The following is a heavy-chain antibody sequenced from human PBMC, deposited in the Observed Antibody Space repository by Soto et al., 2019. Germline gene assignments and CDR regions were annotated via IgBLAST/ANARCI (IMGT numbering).Heavy chain of an antibody. CDR1: GFTFSSYA. V-gene: IGHV3-23*01. CDR3: AKMGIYDRSGYYDRDYYYGMDV. Sequence: GSLRLSCAASGFTFSSYAMSWVRQAPGKGLEWVSAISGSGGSTYYADSVKGRFTISRDNSKNTLYLQMNSLRAEDTAVYYCAKMGIYDRSGYYDRDYYYGMDVWGQGTTVTVSS. D-gene: IGHD3-22*01. CDR2: ISGSGGST. J-gene: IGHJ6*02.